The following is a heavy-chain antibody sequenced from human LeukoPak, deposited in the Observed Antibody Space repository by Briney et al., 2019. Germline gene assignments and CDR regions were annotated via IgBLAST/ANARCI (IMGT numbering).Heavy chain of an antibody. J-gene: IGHJ6*02. CDR1: GFTFSSYA. CDR3: ARGGLWFGELDGMDV. D-gene: IGHD3-10*01. CDR2: ISGSGGST. Sequence: PGGSLRLSCAASGFTFSSYAMSWVRQAPGQGLEWVSAISGSGGSTYYADSVKGRFTISRDNSKNTLYLQMNSLRAEDTAVYYCARGGLWFGELDGMDVWGQGTTVTVSS. V-gene: IGHV3-23*01.